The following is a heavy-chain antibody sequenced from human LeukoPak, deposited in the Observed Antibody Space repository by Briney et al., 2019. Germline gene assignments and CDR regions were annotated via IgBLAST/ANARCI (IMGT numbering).Heavy chain of an antibody. CDR3: AKGPRPDISVAHTLER. CDR1: GITFNNYA. CDR2: ISSRGDST. Sequence: GGSLILSCAASGITFNNYAMTWVRQAPGRGLEWVSTISSRGDSTYDADSVRGRFTTSRDNSQNSLYLQMNSLRAEDTAVYYCAKGPRPDISVAHTLERWGQGTLVTVSS. J-gene: IGHJ4*01. D-gene: IGHD6-19*01. V-gene: IGHV3-23*01.